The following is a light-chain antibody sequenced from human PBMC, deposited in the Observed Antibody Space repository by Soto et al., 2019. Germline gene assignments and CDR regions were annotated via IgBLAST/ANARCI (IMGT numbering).Light chain of an antibody. V-gene: IGLV2-8*01. CDR3: SSYAASNKGYV. CDR2: EVS. CDR1: SSDVGGYNY. Sequence: QSVLTQRPSGSGSPGQSGTISCTGTSSDVGGYNYVSWYQQHPGKAPELMINEVSKRPSGVPDRSSGSKSGNTASLPVPALQAAEEADYYCSSYAASNKGYVFGTGTRSPS. J-gene: IGLJ1*01.